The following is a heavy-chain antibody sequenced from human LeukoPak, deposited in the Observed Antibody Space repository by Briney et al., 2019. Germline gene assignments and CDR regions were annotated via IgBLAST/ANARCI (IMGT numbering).Heavy chain of an antibody. Sequence: GGSLRLSCAASGFTFSSYAMHWVRQAPGKGLEWVAFIRYDGSNKYYADSVKGRFTISRDNSKNTLYLQMNSLRAEDTAVYYCAKAVYSSSWYSFSDYFDYWGQGTLVTVSS. CDR3: AKAVYSSSWYSFSDYFDY. V-gene: IGHV3-30*02. CDR2: IRYDGSNK. J-gene: IGHJ4*02. D-gene: IGHD6-13*01. CDR1: GFTFSSYA.